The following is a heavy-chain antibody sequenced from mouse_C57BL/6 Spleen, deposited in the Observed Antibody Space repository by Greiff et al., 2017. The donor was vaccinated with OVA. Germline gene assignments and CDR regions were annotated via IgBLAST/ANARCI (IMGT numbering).Heavy chain of an antibody. Sequence: EVKLEESGPGLVKPSQSLSLTCSVTGYSITSGYYWNWIRQFPGNKLEWMGYISYDGSNNYNPSLKNRISITRDTSKNQFFLKLNSVTTEDTATYYCARNPFNYGRGYFDYWGQGTTLTVSS. J-gene: IGHJ2*01. CDR1: GYSITSGYY. CDR3: ARNPFNYGRGYFDY. CDR2: ISYDGSN. D-gene: IGHD1-1*01. V-gene: IGHV3-6*01.